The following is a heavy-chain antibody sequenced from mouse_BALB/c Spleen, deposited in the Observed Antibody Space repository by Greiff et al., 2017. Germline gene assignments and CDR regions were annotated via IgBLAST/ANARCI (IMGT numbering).Heavy chain of an antibody. CDR2: IRNKANGYTT. Sequence: EVQRVESGGGLVQPGGSLRLSCATSGFTFTDYYMSWVRQPPGKALEWLGFIRNKANGYTTEYSASVKGRFTISRDNSQSILYLQMNTLRAEDSATYYCARGGNLLFAYWGQGTLVTVSA. J-gene: IGHJ3*01. D-gene: IGHD2-1*01. CDR3: ARGGNLLFAY. CDR1: GFTFTDYY. V-gene: IGHV7-3*02.